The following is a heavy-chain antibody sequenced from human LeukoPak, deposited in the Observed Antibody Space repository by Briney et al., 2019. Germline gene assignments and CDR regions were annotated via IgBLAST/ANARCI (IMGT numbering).Heavy chain of an antibody. CDR3: ARGIGFFDWKEYYFDY. V-gene: IGHV4-39*01. D-gene: IGHD3/OR15-3a*01. CDR2: IYYSGST. J-gene: IGHJ4*02. Sequence: SETLSLTYTVSGGSISSSSYYWGWIRQPPGKGLEWIGSIYYSGSTYYNPSLKSRVTISVDTSKNQFSLKLSSVTAADTAVYYCARGIGFFDWKEYYFDYWGQGTLVTVSS. CDR1: GGSISSSSYY.